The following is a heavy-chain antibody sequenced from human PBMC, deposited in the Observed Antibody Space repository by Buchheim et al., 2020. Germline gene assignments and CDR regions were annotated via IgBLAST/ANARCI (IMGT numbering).Heavy chain of an antibody. D-gene: IGHD1/OR15-1a*01. CDR3: ARNLGVGTAPNANKYLYIMDA. CDR2: ISHDGSTS. J-gene: IGHJ6*02. CDR1: GTTFSNYG. V-gene: IGHV3-30-3*01. Sequence: QVQLVESGGGVVQPGGSLRLSCAISGTTFSNYGFHWVRQAPGKGPEWVAVISHDGSTSYYADSMKGRFTISRDTYRDTLYLQMSRLRVEDTAVYYCARNLGVGTAPNANKYLYIMDAWGQGTT.